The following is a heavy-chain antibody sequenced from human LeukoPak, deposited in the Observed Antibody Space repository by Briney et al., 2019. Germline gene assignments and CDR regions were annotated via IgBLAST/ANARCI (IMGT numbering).Heavy chain of an antibody. Sequence: GGSLRLSCSASGFTFRSYAMHWVRQAPGKGLEYVSAISSNGGSTYYADSVKGRFTISRDNSKNTLYLQMSSLRAEDTAVYYCVRGITMVRGVMDYWGQGTLVTVSS. V-gene: IGHV3-64D*06. CDR3: VRGITMVRGVMDY. J-gene: IGHJ4*02. D-gene: IGHD3-10*01. CDR2: ISSNGGST. CDR1: GFTFRSYA.